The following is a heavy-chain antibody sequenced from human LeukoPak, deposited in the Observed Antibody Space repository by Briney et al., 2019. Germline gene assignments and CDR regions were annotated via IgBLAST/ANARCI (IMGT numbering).Heavy chain of an antibody. J-gene: IGHJ6*03. Sequence: ASVKVSCKASGYTFTSYGISWVRQAPGQGLEWMGWISAYNGNTNYAQKLQGRVTMTTDTSTSTAYMELRSLRSDDTAVYYCARVFTTGAQHPVVVVPAATYYYYYYMDVWGKGTTVTVSS. CDR2: ISAYNGNT. V-gene: IGHV1-18*01. CDR3: ARVFTTGAQHPVVVVPAATYYYYYYMDV. CDR1: GYTFTSYG. D-gene: IGHD2-2*01.